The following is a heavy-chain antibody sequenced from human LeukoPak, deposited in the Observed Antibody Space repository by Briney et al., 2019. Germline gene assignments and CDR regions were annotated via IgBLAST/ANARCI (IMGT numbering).Heavy chain of an antibody. V-gene: IGHV3-66*02. CDR3: ARDRNDYYYGMDV. CDR2: IYSGGSR. CDR1: GFTVSSNY. J-gene: IGHJ6*02. Sequence: GGSLRLSCAASGFTVSSNYMSWVRQATGKGLEWVSVIYSGGSRYYADSVKGRFTISRDNSKNTLYLQMNSLRTEDTAVYYCARDRNDYYYGMDVWGQGTTVTVSS. D-gene: IGHD1-1*01.